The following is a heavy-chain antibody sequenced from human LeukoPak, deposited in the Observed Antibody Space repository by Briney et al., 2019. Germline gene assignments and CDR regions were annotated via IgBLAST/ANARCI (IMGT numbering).Heavy chain of an antibody. CDR3: ARAYTAMILDY. CDR2: IIPIFGTA. D-gene: IGHD5-18*01. CDR1: GGTFSSYA. Sequence: WASVKVSCKASGGTFSSYAISWVRQAPGQGLEWMGGIIPIFGTANYAQKFQGRVTMTRNTSISTAYMELSSLRSEDTAVYYCARAYTAMILDYWGQGALVTVSS. V-gene: IGHV1-69*05. J-gene: IGHJ4*02.